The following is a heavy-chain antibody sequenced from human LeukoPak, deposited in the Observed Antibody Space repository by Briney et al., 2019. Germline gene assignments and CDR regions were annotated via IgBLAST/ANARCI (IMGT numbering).Heavy chain of an antibody. CDR3: ARDKNYDILTGYYKEYYFDY. Sequence: ASVKVSCKVSGYTLTELSMRWVRQAPGKGLEWMGGFDPEDGETIYAQKFQGRVTMTEDTSTDTAYMELSSLRSEDTAVYYCARDKNYDILTGYYKEYYFDYWGQGTLVTVSS. J-gene: IGHJ4*02. CDR1: GYTLTELS. CDR2: FDPEDGET. V-gene: IGHV1-24*01. D-gene: IGHD3-9*01.